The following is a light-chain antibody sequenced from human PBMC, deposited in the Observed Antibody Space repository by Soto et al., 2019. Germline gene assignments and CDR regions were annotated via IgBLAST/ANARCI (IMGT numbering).Light chain of an antibody. CDR3: QQYGSSGT. J-gene: IGKJ1*01. CDR1: QSVRSY. CDR2: DAS. V-gene: IGKV3-11*01. Sequence: EIVLTQSPATLSLSPGEGATLSCRASQSVRSYLAWFQQKLGQPPRLLIYDASKRATGIPARFSGSGSGTDFTLTINSLEPDDFAVYYCQQYGSSGTFGQGTKVEIK.